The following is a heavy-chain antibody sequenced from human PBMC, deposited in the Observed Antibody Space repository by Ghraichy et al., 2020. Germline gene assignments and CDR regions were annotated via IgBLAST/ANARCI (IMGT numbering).Heavy chain of an antibody. CDR2: ISYDGSNK. J-gene: IGHJ6*02. D-gene: IGHD6-19*01. CDR3: ARYPLAVAGRSYYYYYGMDV. CDR1: GFTFSSYG. V-gene: IGHV3-30*03. Sequence: GGSLRLSCAASGFTFSSYGMHWVRQAPGKGLEWVAVISYDGSNKYYADSVKGRFTISRDNSKNTLYLQMNSLRAEDTAVYYCARYPLAVAGRSYYYYYGMDVWGQGTTVTVSS.